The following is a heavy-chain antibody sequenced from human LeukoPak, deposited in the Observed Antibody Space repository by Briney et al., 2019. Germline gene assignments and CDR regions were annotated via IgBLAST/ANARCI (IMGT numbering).Heavy chain of an antibody. CDR2: IYYSGST. CDR1: GGSISSYY. J-gene: IGHJ4*02. Sequence: SETLSLTCTVSGGSISSYYWSWIRQPPGKGLEWIGYIYYSGSTNYNPSLKSRVTISVDTSKNQFSLKLSSVTAADTAVYYCASLAPTMATFDYWGQGTLVTVSS. D-gene: IGHD5-24*01. CDR3: ASLAPTMATFDY. V-gene: IGHV4-59*01.